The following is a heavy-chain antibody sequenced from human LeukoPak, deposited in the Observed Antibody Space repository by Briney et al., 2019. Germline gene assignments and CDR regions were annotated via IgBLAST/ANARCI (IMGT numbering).Heavy chain of an antibody. J-gene: IGHJ3*02. CDR2: IISSGSNT. CDR3: AKTVRRSFDI. V-gene: IGHV3-23*01. D-gene: IGHD6-6*01. Sequence: GGSLRLSCAASGFTFSHYDMTLVRQAPGKGLEWGSGIISSGSNTYYADSVKGRFTISRDNSKNTLYLQMNSLRAEDTALYYCAKTVRRSFDIWGQGTMVTVSS. CDR1: GFTFSHYD.